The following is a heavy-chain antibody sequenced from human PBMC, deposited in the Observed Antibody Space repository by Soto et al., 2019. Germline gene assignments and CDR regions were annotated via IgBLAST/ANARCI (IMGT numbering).Heavy chain of an antibody. V-gene: IGHV6-1*01. CDR2: TYYRSKWYS. Sequence: QTLSLTCAISGDSVSSTSTAWSWIRKSPSRGLEWLGRTYYRSKWYSDYAVSVKSRITINPDTSKNQFSLQLNSVTPEDTAVYYCARGSYYSGWVWGQGTLVTVSS. CDR1: GDSVSSTSTA. D-gene: IGHD6-19*01. CDR3: ARGSYYSGWV. J-gene: IGHJ4*02.